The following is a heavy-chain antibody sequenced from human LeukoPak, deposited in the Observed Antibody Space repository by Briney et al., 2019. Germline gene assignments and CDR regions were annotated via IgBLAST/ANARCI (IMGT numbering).Heavy chain of an antibody. CDR1: GGSFSGYY. CDR2: IYYSGST. Sequence: SETLSLTCAVYGGSFSGYYWSWIRQPPGKGLEWIGYIYYSGSTNYNPSIKSRVTMSGDTSKNQFSLKLTSVTAADTAVYFCATNVGAAAHDSLDIWGQGTMVTVSS. J-gene: IGHJ3*02. CDR3: ATNVGAAAHDSLDI. D-gene: IGHD6-13*01. V-gene: IGHV4-59*01.